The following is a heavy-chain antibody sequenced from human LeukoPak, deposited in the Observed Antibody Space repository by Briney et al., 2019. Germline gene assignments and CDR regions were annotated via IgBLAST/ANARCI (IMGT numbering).Heavy chain of an antibody. CDR3: ARARAAKQLRFLEWLLYYFDY. V-gene: IGHV1-18*01. D-gene: IGHD3-3*01. CDR1: GYTFTSYG. J-gene: IGHJ4*02. Sequence: ASVKVSCKASGYTFTSYGISWVRQAPGQGLEWMGWISAYNGNTNYAQKLQGRVTMTTDTSTSTAYMELRSLRSDDTAVYYCARARAAKQLRFLEWLLYYFDYWGQGTLVTVSS. CDR2: ISAYNGNT.